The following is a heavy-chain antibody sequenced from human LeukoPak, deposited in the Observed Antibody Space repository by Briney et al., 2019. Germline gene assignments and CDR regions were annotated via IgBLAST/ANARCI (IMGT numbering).Heavy chain of an antibody. D-gene: IGHD1-26*01. CDR1: GFPVSSNY. CDR3: ARDMGARIDY. J-gene: IGHJ4*02. CDR2: IYSGGST. Sequence: GGSLRLSCAASGFPVSSNYMSWVRQAPGKGLEWVSVIYSGGSTYYADSVKGRFTLSRDNSKNTLYLQMNSPRAEDTAVYYCARDMGARIDYLGQGTLVTVSS. V-gene: IGHV3-53*01.